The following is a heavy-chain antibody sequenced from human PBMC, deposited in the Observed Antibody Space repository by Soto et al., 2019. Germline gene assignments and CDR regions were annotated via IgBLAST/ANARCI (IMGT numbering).Heavy chain of an antibody. CDR3: ATVAPDYIWGSYRSYYFDY. V-gene: IGHV4-34*01. Sequence: SETLSLTCAVYGGSFSGYYWSWIRQPPGKGLEWIGEINHSESTNYNPSLKSRVTISVDTSKNQFSLKLSSVTAADTAVYYCATVAPDYIWGSYRSYYFDYWGQGTLVTVSS. CDR1: GGSFSGYY. D-gene: IGHD3-16*02. CDR2: INHSEST. J-gene: IGHJ4*02.